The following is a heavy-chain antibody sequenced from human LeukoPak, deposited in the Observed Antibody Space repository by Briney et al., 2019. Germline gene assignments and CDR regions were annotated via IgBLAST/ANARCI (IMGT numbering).Heavy chain of an antibody. Sequence: GGSLRLSCAASGFTFSSYSMNWVRQAPGKGLEWVSSISSSSSYIYYADSVKGRFTISRDNAKNSLYLQMNSLRAEDTAVYYCARARLSSHDAFDIWGQGTMVTVSS. CDR3: ARARLSSHDAFDI. D-gene: IGHD2-2*01. J-gene: IGHJ3*02. CDR1: GFTFSSYS. CDR2: ISSSSSYI. V-gene: IGHV3-21*01.